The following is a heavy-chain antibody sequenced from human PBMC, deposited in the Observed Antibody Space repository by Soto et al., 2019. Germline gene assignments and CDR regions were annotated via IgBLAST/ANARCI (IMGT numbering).Heavy chain of an antibody. CDR2: IYYSGST. CDR1: GGSISSYY. CDR3: ASSHGDPYTMVRGTPLLFDP. Sequence: SETLSLTCTVSGGSISSYYWSWIRQPPGKGLEWIGYIYYSGSTNYNPSLKSRVTISVDTSENQFSLKLSSVTAADTAVYYCASSHGDPYTMVRGTPLLFDPWGQGTLVTVSS. D-gene: IGHD3-10*01. V-gene: IGHV4-59*01. J-gene: IGHJ5*02.